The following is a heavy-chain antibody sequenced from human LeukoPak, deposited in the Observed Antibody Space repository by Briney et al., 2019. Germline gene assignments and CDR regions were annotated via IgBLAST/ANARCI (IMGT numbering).Heavy chain of an antibody. CDR1: GFTVRSNY. D-gene: IGHD1-26*01. CDR2: IYGGGSV. CDR3: ARGGSYLSAFDI. Sequence: GGSLRLSCAASGFTVRSNYMSWVRQAPGKGLEWVSIIYGGGSVFYADSVKGRFTISRDNSKNTLYLQMNSLRGEDTAVYYCARGGSYLSAFDIWGQGTLVTVSS. J-gene: IGHJ4*02. V-gene: IGHV3-53*01.